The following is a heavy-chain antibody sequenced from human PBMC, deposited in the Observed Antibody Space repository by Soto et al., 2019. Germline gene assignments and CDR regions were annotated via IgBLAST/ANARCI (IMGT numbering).Heavy chain of an antibody. CDR1: GGSISNYY. J-gene: IGHJ4*02. CDR2: FYYTGIT. CDR3: ARQYGYNYGHIEH. Sequence: SETLSLTCTVSGGSISNYYWSWIRQPPGKGLEWIGYFYYTGITNYNPSLKSRISMSVDTSKNQFSLKLNSVTAADAAIYYCARQYGYNYGHIEHWGQGTVVTVS. V-gene: IGHV4-59*08. D-gene: IGHD5-18*01.